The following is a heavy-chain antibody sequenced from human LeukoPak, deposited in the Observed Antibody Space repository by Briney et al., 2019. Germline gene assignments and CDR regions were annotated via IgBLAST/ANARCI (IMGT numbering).Heavy chain of an antibody. CDR3: ARHPMVREPYDY. CDR2: INPNSGGT. CDR1: GYTFTGYY. V-gene: IGHV1-2*02. J-gene: IGHJ4*02. D-gene: IGHD3-10*01. Sequence: GASVKVSCKASGYTFTGYYMHWVRQAPGQGLEWMGWINPNSGGTNYAQKFQGRVTMTRDTSISTAYMELSRLRSDDTAVYCCARHPMVREPYDYWGQGTLVTISS.